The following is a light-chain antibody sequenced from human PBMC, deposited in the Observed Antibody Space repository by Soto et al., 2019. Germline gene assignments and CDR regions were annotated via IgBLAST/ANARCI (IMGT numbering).Light chain of an antibody. CDR3: QQYDNWPPIT. CDR2: DAS. J-gene: IGKJ5*01. V-gene: IGKV3-15*01. CDR1: QRVANH. Sequence: EIVMTQSPATLSVSPGERATLSCRASQRVANHLAWYQHKPGQSPRLLFYDASTRATGIPARFSGSGSWTEFTLTISSLQSEDFAVYYCQQYDNWPPITFGQGTRLEIK.